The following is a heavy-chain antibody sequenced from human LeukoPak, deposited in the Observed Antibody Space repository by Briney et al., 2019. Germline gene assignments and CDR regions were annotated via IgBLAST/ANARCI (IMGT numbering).Heavy chain of an antibody. CDR3: ARVGVPAAMPVFGLDP. V-gene: IGHV3-48*03. D-gene: IGHD2-2*01. Sequence: GGSLRLSCAASGFSFRSYNMNWVRQAPGKGLEWVSYISSSGSTIYYADSVKGRFTISRDNAKNSLYLQMNSLRAEDTAVYYCARVGVPAAMPVFGLDPWGQGTLVTVSS. CDR1: GFSFRSYN. CDR2: ISSSGSTI. J-gene: IGHJ5*02.